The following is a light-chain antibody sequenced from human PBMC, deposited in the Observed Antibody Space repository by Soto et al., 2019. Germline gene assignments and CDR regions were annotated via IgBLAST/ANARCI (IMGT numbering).Light chain of an antibody. CDR1: SSDVGGYNY. CDR3: FSYTSSTAYV. V-gene: IGLV2-14*01. Sequence: QSALTQPASVSGSPGQSITISCTGTSSDVGGYNYVSWYQLHPGTAPKLMIYEVSNRPSGISNRFSASKSGNTASLTISGLQAEDEADYYCFSYTSSTAYVFGTGTKLTVL. CDR2: EVS. J-gene: IGLJ1*01.